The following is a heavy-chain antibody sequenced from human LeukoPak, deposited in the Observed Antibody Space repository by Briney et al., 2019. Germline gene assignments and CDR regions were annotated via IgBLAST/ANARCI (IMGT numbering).Heavy chain of an antibody. V-gene: IGHV4-59*08. CDR3: ARFKYDFWSGSRSYYFYGMDV. D-gene: IGHD3-3*01. Sequence: SETLSLTCTVSGGSISSHYWSWIRQPPGKGLEWIGYTYYSGSTTYTPSLKSRVTISLDTSKNQFSLKLSSVTAADTAVYYCARFKYDFWSGSRSYYFYGMDVWGQGTTVTVSS. CDR1: GGSISSHY. J-gene: IGHJ6*02. CDR2: TYYSGST.